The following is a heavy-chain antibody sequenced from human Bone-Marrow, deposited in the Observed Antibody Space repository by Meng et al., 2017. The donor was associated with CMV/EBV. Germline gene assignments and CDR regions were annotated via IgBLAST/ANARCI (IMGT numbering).Heavy chain of an antibody. V-gene: IGHV3-21*01. D-gene: IGHD2-2*01. J-gene: IGHJ4*02. CDR2: ISSSDDSI. CDR3: GLVPAATSFSDF. CDR1: GITFSTYT. Sequence: GGSLRLSCAPSGITFSTYTIHWVRQAPGKGLEWLSSISSSDDSIYYADFVKGRFTISRDNAKNSLHLQMTSLRAGDTAVYYCGLVPAATSFSDFWGQGTRVTGSS.